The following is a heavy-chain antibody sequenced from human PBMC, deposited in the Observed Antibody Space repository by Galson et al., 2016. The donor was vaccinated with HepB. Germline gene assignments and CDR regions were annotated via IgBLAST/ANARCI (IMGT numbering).Heavy chain of an antibody. CDR2: ISGSGGST. J-gene: IGHJ6*02. CDR3: ARVITMVRGILKQRDYYGMDV. V-gene: IGHV3-23*01. D-gene: IGHD3-10*01. Sequence: SLRLSCAAPGFTFSTYGMSWVRQAPGKGLEWVSVISGSGGSTYYADSVKGRFTISRDNPKNTLYLQMNSLRAEDTAVYYCARVITMVRGILKQRDYYGMDVWGQGTTVTVAS. CDR1: GFTFSTYG.